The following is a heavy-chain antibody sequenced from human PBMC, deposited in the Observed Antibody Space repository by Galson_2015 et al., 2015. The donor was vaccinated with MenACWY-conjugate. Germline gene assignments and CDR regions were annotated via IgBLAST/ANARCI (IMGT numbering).Heavy chain of an antibody. J-gene: IGHJ6*03. Sequence: SLRLSCAASGFTFRRFGMHWVRQAPGKGLEWMAVISYDGSNESYADSVKGRFTISRDNSKNTLYLQMNSLRADDTAVYYCAKDWSVPYSTISYYFYRDVWGKGTTVTVSS. CDR1: GFTFRRFG. V-gene: IGHV3-30*18. CDR3: AKDWSVPYSTISYYFYRDV. D-gene: IGHD6-13*01. CDR2: ISYDGSNE.